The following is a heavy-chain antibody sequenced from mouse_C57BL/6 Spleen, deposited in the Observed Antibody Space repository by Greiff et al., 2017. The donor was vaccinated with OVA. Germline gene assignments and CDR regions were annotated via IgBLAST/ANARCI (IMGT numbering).Heavy chain of an antibody. V-gene: IGHV1-53*01. CDR1: GYTFTSYW. D-gene: IGHD2-5*01. J-gene: IGHJ4*01. Sequence: VQLQQPGTELVKPGASVKLSCKASGYTFTSYWMHWVKQRPGQGLEWIGNINPSNGGTNYNEKFKSKATLTVDKSSSTAYMQLSSLTSEDSAVYYCATIAHPYSNFYAMDYWGQGTSVTVSS. CDR2: INPSNGGT. CDR3: ATIAHPYSNFYAMDY.